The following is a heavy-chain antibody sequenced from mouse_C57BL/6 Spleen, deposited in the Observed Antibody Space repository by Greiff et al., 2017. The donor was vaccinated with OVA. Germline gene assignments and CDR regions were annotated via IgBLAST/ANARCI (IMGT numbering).Heavy chain of an antibody. CDR2: ISNGGGST. D-gene: IGHD1-1*01. J-gene: IGHJ4*01. V-gene: IGHV5-12*01. Sequence: DVMLVESGGGLVQPGGSLKLSCAASGFTFSDYYMYWVRQTPEKRLEWVPYISNGGGSTYYPDTVKGRFTISRDNAKNTLYLQMSRLKSEDTAMYYCARHGSSPVWGQGTSVTVSS. CDR3: ARHGSSPV. CDR1: GFTFSDYY.